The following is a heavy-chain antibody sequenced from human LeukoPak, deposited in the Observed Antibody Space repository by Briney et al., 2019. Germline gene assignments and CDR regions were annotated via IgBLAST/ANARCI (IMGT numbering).Heavy chain of an antibody. V-gene: IGHV3-23*01. CDR1: GFTFSSYA. J-gene: IGHJ4*02. Sequence: GGSLRLSCAASGFTFSSYAMSWVRQAPGKGLEWVSAISGSGGSTYYADSVKGRFTIYRDNSKHTLYLQMDSLRAEDTAVYYCAKAQAQTLPYFDCWGQGTLVTVTS. D-gene: IGHD4-23*01. CDR3: AKAQAQTLPYFDC. CDR2: ISGSGGST.